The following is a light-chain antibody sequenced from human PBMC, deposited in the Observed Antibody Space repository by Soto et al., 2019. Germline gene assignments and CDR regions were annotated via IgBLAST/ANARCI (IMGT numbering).Light chain of an antibody. J-gene: IGKJ5*01. Sequence: AIPLTQSPSSLSASVGDRVTITCRASQGLASSAFAWYQQKPGKAPKLLIYDVSNLQSGVPSRFSGSGSGTDFTLTISSLQPEDFATYYCQQFDIYPLTFGQGTRLEIK. V-gene: IGKV1-13*02. CDR2: DVS. CDR1: QGLASSA. CDR3: QQFDIYPLT.